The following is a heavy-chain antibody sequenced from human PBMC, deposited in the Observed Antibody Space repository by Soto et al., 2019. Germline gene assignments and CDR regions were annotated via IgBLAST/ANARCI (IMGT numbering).Heavy chain of an antibody. J-gene: IGHJ4*02. Sequence: VASVKVSCKASGGTFSSYAISWVRQAPGQGLEWMGGIIPIFGTANYAQKFQGRVTITADESTSTAYMELSSLRSEDTAVYYCARGGDGYNYPSVYWGQGTLVTASS. D-gene: IGHD5-12*01. V-gene: IGHV1-69*13. CDR3: ARGGDGYNYPSVY. CDR2: IIPIFGTA. CDR1: GGTFSSYA.